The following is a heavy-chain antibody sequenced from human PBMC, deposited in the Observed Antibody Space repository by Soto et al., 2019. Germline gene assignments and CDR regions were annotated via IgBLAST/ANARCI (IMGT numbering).Heavy chain of an antibody. V-gene: IGHV4-59*01. J-gene: IGHJ5*02. D-gene: IGHD2-2*03. CDR2: IYYSGST. Sequence: SETLSLTCTVSGGSISSYYWSWIRQPRGKGLEWIGYIYYSGSTNYNPSLKSRVTISVDTSKNQFSLKLSSVTAADTAVYYCARALDIVVVPASLNWFDPWGQGTLVTVSS. CDR3: ARALDIVVVPASLNWFDP. CDR1: GGSISSYY.